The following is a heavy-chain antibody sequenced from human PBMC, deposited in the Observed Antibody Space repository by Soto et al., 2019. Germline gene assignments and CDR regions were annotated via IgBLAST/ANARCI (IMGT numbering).Heavy chain of an antibody. Sequence: SETLSLTCAVYGGSFSGYYWSWIRQPPGKGLEWIGEINHSGSTNYNPSLRSRVTISVDTSKNQFSLKLSSVTAADTAAYYCARTLYSYGPRFDYWGQGTLVTGSS. V-gene: IGHV4-34*01. D-gene: IGHD5-18*01. J-gene: IGHJ4*02. CDR1: GGSFSGYY. CDR3: ARTLYSYGPRFDY. CDR2: INHSGST.